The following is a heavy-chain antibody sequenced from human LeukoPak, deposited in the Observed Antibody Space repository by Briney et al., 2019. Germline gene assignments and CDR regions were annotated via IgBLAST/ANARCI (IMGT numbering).Heavy chain of an antibody. CDR1: GGSISSYY. J-gene: IGHJ4*02. CDR2: IYYGGST. Sequence: SETLSLTCTVSGGSISSYYWSWIRQPPGKGLEWIGYIYYGGSTNYNPSLKSRVTISVDTSKNQFSLKLSSVTAADTAVYYCARPIRGYSYNYWGQGTLVTVSS. V-gene: IGHV4-59*01. D-gene: IGHD5-18*01. CDR3: ARPIRGYSYNY.